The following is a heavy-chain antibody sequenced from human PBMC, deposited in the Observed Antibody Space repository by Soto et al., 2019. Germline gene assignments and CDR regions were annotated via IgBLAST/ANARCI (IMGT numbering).Heavy chain of an antibody. CDR1: GYTFTGYY. V-gene: IGHV1-2*04. CDR3: WVGDGGFDY. J-gene: IGHJ4*02. Sequence: AAVKVSCKAGGYTFTGYYMHWVVQAGGRGLEWWGWIKPNSGGTNYAQKSQAWVTMTRDTSISSAYMELSRLRSDDTAVYHCWVGDGGFDYWGQGTLVTVSS. D-gene: IGHD2-21*02. CDR2: IKPNSGGT.